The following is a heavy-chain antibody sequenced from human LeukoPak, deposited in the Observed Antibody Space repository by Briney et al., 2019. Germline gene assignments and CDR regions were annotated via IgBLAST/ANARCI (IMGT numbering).Heavy chain of an antibody. Sequence: GRSLRLSCAASGFTFSSYSMNWVRQAPGKGLEWVSSISSSSSYIYYADSVKGRFTISRDNAKNSLYLQMNSLRAEDTAVYYCARDYCSGGSCYSVHFQHWGQGTLVTVSS. CDR2: ISSSSSYI. CDR1: GFTFSSYS. CDR3: ARDYCSGGSCYSVHFQH. D-gene: IGHD2-15*01. V-gene: IGHV3-21*01. J-gene: IGHJ1*01.